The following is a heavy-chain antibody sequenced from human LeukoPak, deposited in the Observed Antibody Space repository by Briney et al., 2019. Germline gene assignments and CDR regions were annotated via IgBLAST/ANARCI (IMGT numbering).Heavy chain of an antibody. CDR3: ARGRGSLTY. V-gene: IGHV4-38-2*02. J-gene: IGHJ4*02. CDR1: GNFISNGDF. CDR2: INHRGIT. Sequence: KTSETLSLTCSVSGNFISNGDFWGWIRQSPGKGLEWIANINHRGITFYNPSLENRVKISVDTSKNQFFLGVTSVTAADTAVYYCARGRGSLTYWGQGTLATVSS. D-gene: IGHD3-10*01.